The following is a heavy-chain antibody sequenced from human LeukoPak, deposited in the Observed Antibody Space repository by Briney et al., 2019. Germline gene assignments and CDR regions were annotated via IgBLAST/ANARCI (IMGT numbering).Heavy chain of an antibody. J-gene: IGHJ4*02. V-gene: IGHV4-59*01. CDR1: GGSISSYY. CDR2: IYYSGST. Sequence: SETLSLTCTVSGGSISSYYWSWIRQPPGKGLEWIGYIYYSGSTNYNPSLKSRVTMSVDTSKNQFSLKLSSVTAADTAVYYCARGRDGYMDYWGQGTLVTVSS. CDR3: ARGRDGYMDY.